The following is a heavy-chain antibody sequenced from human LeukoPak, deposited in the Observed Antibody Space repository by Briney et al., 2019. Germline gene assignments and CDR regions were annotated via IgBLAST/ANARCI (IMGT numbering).Heavy chain of an antibody. CDR1: GGSISSGSYY. D-gene: IGHD3-22*01. J-gene: IGHJ4*02. Sequence: SETLSLTCTVSGGSISSGSYYWSWIRQPAGKGLEWIGRIYTSGSTNYNPSLKSRVTISVDTSKNQFSLKLSSVTAADTAVYYCARDRYYYDSSGYYYFDYWGQGTLVTVSS. CDR3: ARDRYYYDSSGYYYFDY. CDR2: IYTSGST. V-gene: IGHV4-61*02.